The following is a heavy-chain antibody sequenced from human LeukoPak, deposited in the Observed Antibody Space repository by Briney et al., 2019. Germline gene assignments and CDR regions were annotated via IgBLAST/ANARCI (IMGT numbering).Heavy chain of an antibody. V-gene: IGHV1-46*01. Sequence: ASVKVSCKASGYTFTGYYLHWVRQAPGQGLEWMGIINPSGGSTSYAQKFQGRVTMTRDTSTSTVYMELSSLRSEDTAVYYCARSEYQLLSIDYWGQGTLVTVSS. CDR2: INPSGGST. CDR3: ARSEYQLLSIDY. J-gene: IGHJ4*02. D-gene: IGHD2-2*01. CDR1: GYTFTGYY.